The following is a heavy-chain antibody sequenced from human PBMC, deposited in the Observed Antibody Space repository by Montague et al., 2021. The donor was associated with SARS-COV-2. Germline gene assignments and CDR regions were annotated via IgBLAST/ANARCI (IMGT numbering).Heavy chain of an antibody. D-gene: IGHD3-22*01. CDR2: INHRGTS. J-gene: IGHJ4*02. V-gene: IGHV4-34*01. CDR3: ARGRQHFNMIVVVMTGGEYYFDY. CDR1: GGSFSDYF. Sequence: SETLSLTCAVYGGSFSDYFWTWTRQPPGKGLEWTGEINHRGTSNYNPSLKSRVSISVDTSKNQFSPYLGSVTAADTAVYYCARGRQHFNMIVVVMTGGEYYFDYWGQGTLVTVSS.